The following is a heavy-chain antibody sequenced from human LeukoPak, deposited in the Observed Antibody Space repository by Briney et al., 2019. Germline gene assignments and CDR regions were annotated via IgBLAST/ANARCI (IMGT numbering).Heavy chain of an antibody. CDR3: ARRGFYDTSGYLFDH. V-gene: IGHV3-48*03. J-gene: IGHJ4*02. CDR1: GFTFSSYE. D-gene: IGHD3-22*01. CDR2: ISTSGSPI. Sequence: GGSLRLPCAASGFTFSSYEMNWVRQAPGKGLEWVSYISTSGSPIYYGNSVKGRFTISRDNAKNSLYLQMNSLRAEDTALYYCARRGFYDTSGYLFDHWGQGTLVTVPS.